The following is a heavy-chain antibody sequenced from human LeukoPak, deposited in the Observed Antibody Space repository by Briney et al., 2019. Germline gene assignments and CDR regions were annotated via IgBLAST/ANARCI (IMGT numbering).Heavy chain of an antibody. CDR1: GFTFSSYS. V-gene: IGHV3-21*01. J-gene: IGHJ4*02. Sequence: GGSLRLSCAASGFTFSSYSMNWVRQAPGKGLEWVSSISSSSSYIYYADSVKGRFTISRDNAKNSLYLQMNSLRAEDTAVYYCARESRVWGVIIKGTDYWGQGTLVTVSS. CDR3: ARESRVWGVIIKGTDY. CDR2: ISSSSSYI. D-gene: IGHD3-10*01.